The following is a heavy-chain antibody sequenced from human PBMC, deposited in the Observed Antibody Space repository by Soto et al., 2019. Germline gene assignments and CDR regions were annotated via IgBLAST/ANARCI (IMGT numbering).Heavy chain of an antibody. V-gene: IGHV3-7*01. CDR3: ARGSSMGPDF. D-gene: IGHD3-3*02. CDR2: IKHDGSET. J-gene: IGHJ4*02. CDR1: GFTFSDFW. Sequence: EVQVVESGGDLVQPGGSLRLSCVVSGFTFSDFWMSWVRQAPGKGLEWVANIKHDGSETYYVGSVEGRFTISRDNTKESLYLQMKSLRAEDTAVYYCARGSSMGPDFWGQGTLVTVSS.